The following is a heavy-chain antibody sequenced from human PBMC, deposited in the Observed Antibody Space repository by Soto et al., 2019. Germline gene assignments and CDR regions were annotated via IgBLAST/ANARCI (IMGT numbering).Heavy chain of an antibody. CDR1: GFTFNTYW. D-gene: IGHD3-10*01. CDR2: IIKDGSEK. Sequence: PGGSLRLSCAASGFTFNTYWMTWVRQAPGKGLEWVANIIKDGSEKSYVDSVKGRFTISRDNAKNSLYLEMNRLRVEDTAVYYCARDWGGLGYWGQGTLVTVS. CDR3: ARDWGGLGY. J-gene: IGHJ4*02. V-gene: IGHV3-7*03.